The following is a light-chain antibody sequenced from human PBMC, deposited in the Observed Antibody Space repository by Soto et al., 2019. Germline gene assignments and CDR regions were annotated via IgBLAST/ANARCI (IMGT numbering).Light chain of an antibody. V-gene: IGLV2-14*01. J-gene: IGLJ2*01. CDR3: CSYTSTSTLV. CDR1: SSDIGGYNY. CDR2: DVT. Sequence: QSALTQPASVSGSPGQSITISCTGTSSDIGGYNYVSWNQQQSGKAPKLMIYDVTNRPSGISYRFSGSKSGNTASLTISGLQAEDEAYYYCCSYTSTSTLVFGGGTKLTVL.